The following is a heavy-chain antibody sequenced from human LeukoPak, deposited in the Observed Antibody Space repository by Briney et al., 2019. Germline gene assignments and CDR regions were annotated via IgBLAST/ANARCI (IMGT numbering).Heavy chain of an antibody. V-gene: IGHV4-34*01. J-gene: IGHJ4*02. D-gene: IGHD2-2*01. CDR2: INHSGST. Sequence: SETLSLTCAVYGGSFSGCYWSWIRQPPGKGLEWIGEINHSGSTNYNPSLKSRVTISVDTSKNQFSLKLSSVTAADTAVYYCARSRSCIDYWGQGTLVTVSS. CDR1: GGSFSGCY. CDR3: ARSRSCIDY.